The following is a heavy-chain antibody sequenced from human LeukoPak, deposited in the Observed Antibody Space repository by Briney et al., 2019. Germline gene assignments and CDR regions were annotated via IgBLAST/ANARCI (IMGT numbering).Heavy chain of an antibody. Sequence: SETLSLTCTVSGGSVSSSSYYWCWIRQPPGKGLEWIGSIYYSGSTYYNASLKSRVTISVDTSKHQFSLKLSSVTAADTAVYYCARHPDFWSGYSFDPWGQGTLVTVSS. V-gene: IGHV4-39*01. CDR2: IYYSGST. CDR3: ARHPDFWSGYSFDP. J-gene: IGHJ5*02. CDR1: GGSVSSSSYY. D-gene: IGHD3-3*01.